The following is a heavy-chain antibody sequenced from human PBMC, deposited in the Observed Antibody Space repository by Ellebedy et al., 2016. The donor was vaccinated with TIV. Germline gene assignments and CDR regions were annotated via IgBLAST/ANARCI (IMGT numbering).Heavy chain of an antibody. V-gene: IGHV4-59*13. CDR3: ARGVNSKFGSDYYYYYMDA. D-gene: IGHD4-11*01. Sequence: SETLSLTCTLSGDFFNGYYWTWIRQPPGKPLEYVGYVHYTGSTHYNPSLKSRVTIIQDTSKNQFSLKMTSATAADTAVYYCARGVNSKFGSDYYYYYMDAWGKGTTVTVSS. CDR2: VHYTGST. J-gene: IGHJ6*03. CDR1: GDFFNGYY.